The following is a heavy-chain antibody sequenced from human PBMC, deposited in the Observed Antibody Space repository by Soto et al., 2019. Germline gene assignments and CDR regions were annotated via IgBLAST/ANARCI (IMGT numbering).Heavy chain of an antibody. V-gene: IGHV1-18*01. CDR3: ARREVGVPYYYYYYGFDV. D-gene: IGHD1-26*01. J-gene: IGHJ6*02. CDR1: GYTFTSYG. Sequence: QVQLVQSGAEVKKPGASVKVSCKASGYTFTSYGISWVRQAPGQGLERMGWISAYNGNTNYAQKLQGRVTMTTDTSTRRAYMELRSLRSDDTAVYYCARREVGVPYYYYYYGFDVWGQGTTVTVS. CDR2: ISAYNGNT.